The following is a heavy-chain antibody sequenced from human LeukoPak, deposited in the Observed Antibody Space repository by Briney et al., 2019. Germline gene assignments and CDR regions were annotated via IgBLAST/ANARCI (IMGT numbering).Heavy chain of an antibody. CDR1: GFTFSSYW. CDR3: ARDASGYSSSWYGDAFDI. Sequence: PGRSLRLSCAASGFTFSSYWMSWVRQAPGKGLEWVANIKQDGSEKYYVDSVKGRFTISRDNAKNSLYLQMNSLRAEDTAVYYCARDASGYSSSWYGDAFDIWGQGTMVTVSS. J-gene: IGHJ3*02. V-gene: IGHV3-7*01. CDR2: IKQDGSEK. D-gene: IGHD6-13*01.